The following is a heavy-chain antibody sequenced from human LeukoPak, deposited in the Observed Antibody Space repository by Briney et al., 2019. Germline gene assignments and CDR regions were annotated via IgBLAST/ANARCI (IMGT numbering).Heavy chain of an antibody. J-gene: IGHJ4*02. CDR2: IYYSGST. V-gene: IGHV4-39*02. Sequence: SETLSLTCTVSGGSISNSPYYCGWIRQPPGKGLEWIGSIYYSGSTYYNPSLKSRVTISVDTSKNQFSLKLSSVTAADTAVHYCARDHYGDYYFDHWGQGTLVTVSS. D-gene: IGHD4-17*01. CDR1: GGSISNSPYY. CDR3: ARDHYGDYYFDH.